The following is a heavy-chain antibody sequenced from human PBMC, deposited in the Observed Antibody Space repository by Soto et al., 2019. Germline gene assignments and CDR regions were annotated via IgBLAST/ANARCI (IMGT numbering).Heavy chain of an antibody. D-gene: IGHD1-26*01. CDR2: ISGSGIGT. CDR1: GFTFSSYA. Sequence: EVQLLESGGGLVQPGGSLRLSCAASGFTFSSYAMSWVRQAPGKGLEWVSGISGSGIGTYHADSVKGRFIVSRDNSKNXLLLQMNSLRAEDTALYYCARDLNEGGTFDGVVDRWGQGTLVTVSS. J-gene: IGHJ4*02. CDR3: ARDLNEGGTFDGVVDR. V-gene: IGHV3-23*01.